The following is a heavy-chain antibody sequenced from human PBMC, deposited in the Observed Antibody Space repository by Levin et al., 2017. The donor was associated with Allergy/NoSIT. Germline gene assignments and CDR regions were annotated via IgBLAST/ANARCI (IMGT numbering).Heavy chain of an antibody. CDR2: IYYSGST. CDR3: ARTRDGYNVFDY. Sequence: SQTLSLPCAVSGYSIRRSNWWGWIRQPPGKGLEWIGYIYYSGSTYYNPSLKSRVTMSVDTSKNQFSLKLSSVTAVDTAVYYCARTRDGYNVFDYWGQGTPVTVSS. CDR1: GYSIRRSNW. D-gene: IGHD5-24*01. J-gene: IGHJ4*02. V-gene: IGHV4-28*01.